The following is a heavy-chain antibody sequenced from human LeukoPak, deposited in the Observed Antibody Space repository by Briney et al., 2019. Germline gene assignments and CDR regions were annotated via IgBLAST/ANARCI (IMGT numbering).Heavy chain of an antibody. CDR3: ARERGGYCSSTSCSFNDAFDI. D-gene: IGHD2-2*01. V-gene: IGHV3-33*01. CDR2: IWYDGSNK. J-gene: IGHJ3*02. Sequence: PGRSLRLSCAASGFTFSSYGMHWVRQAPGKGLVWVAVIWYDGSNKYYANSVKGRFTNSRDNSKNTLYLQMNSLRAEDTAVYYCARERGGYCSSTSCSFNDAFDIWGQGTMVTVSS. CDR1: GFTFSSYG.